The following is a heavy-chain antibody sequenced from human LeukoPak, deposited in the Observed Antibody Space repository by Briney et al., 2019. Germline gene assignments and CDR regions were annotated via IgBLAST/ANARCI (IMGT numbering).Heavy chain of an antibody. CDR2: ISWNSGSI. CDR1: GFTFDDYA. V-gene: IGHV3-9*01. D-gene: IGHD5-12*01. Sequence: GGSLRLSCAASGFTFDDYAMHWVRQAPGKGLEWVSGISWNSGSIGYADSVKGRFTISRDNAKNSLYLQMNSLRAEDTALYYCAKDMSSGYGVLDAFDIWGQGTMVTVSS. CDR3: AKDMSSGYGVLDAFDI. J-gene: IGHJ3*02.